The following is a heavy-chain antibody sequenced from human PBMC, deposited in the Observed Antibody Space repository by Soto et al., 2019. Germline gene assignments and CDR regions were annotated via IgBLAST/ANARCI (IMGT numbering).Heavy chain of an antibody. D-gene: IGHD6-19*01. CDR3: STQSSNGWCFGCSFMDF. J-gene: IGHJ6*03. CDR2: IYHSGST. Sequence: IRQKQDKGLEWIGEIYHSGSTNYNPSLKSRVTISVDKSKNQFSLKLSSLTAADTAVYYCSTQSSNGWCFGCSFMDFLGKGPTVTAS. V-gene: IGHV4-4*02.